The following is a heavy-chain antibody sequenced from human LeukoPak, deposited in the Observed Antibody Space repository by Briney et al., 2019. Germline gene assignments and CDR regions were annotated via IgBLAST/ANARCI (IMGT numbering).Heavy chain of an antibody. CDR3: AKLMTPYCSSTSCFIFDS. Sequence: GGSLRLSCAASGFTFRGYAMSWVRQAPGKGLEWVSAISGGGDSTYYADSVKGRFTISRDNAKNTLYLQMNSLRAEDTAIYYCAKLMTPYCSSTSCFIFDSWGQGTLVPVSS. J-gene: IGHJ4*02. CDR2: ISGGGDST. D-gene: IGHD2-2*01. CDR1: GFTFRGYA. V-gene: IGHV3-23*01.